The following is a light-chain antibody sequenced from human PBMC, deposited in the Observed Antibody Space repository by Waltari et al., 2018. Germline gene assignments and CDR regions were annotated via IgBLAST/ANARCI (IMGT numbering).Light chain of an antibody. CDR2: RNK. CDR3: AAWEDSRSGRV. V-gene: IGLV1-47*01. Sequence: QSVLSPPHSPSGTPGRSVTLSRSRSRSIIGRSYMTLYQQGQGAAPKLLNYRNKQRPSGVPDRFSGSKSGTSASLAISGLRSEDEVDYYCAAWEDSRSGRVFGGGTKVTVL. J-gene: IGLJ3*02. CDR1: RSIIGRSY.